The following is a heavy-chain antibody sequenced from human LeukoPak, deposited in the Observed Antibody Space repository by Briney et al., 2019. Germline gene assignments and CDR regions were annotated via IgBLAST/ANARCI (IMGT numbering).Heavy chain of an antibody. V-gene: IGHV4-61*02. CDR1: GGSISSGSYY. D-gene: IGHD5-24*01. CDR3: ARHPWLHGAFDI. J-gene: IGHJ3*02. Sequence: PSETLSLTCTVSGGSISSGSYYWSWIRQPAGKGLEWIGRIYTSGSTNYNPSLKSRVTISVDTSKNQFSLKLSSVTAADTAVYYCARHPWLHGAFDIWGQGTMVTVSS. CDR2: IYTSGST.